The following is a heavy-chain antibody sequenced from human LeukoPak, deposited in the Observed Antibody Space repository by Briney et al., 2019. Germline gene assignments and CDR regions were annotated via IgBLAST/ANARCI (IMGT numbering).Heavy chain of an antibody. Sequence: SETLSLTCAVYGGSFSGYYWSWIRQPPGKGLEWIGEINHSGSTNYNPSLESRVTISVDTSKNQFSLKLSSVTAADTAVYYCARFKSKWASGDYWGQGTLVTVSS. V-gene: IGHV4-34*09. CDR2: INHSGST. CDR3: ARFKSKWASGDY. D-gene: IGHD1-26*01. CDR1: GGSFSGYY. J-gene: IGHJ4*02.